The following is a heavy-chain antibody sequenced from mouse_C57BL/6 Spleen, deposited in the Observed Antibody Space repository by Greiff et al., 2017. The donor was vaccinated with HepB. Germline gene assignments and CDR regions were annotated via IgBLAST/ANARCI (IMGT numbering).Heavy chain of an antibody. CDR2: INPNNGGT. V-gene: IGHV1-22*01. CDR3: ARSGYYYGSSYWYFEV. J-gene: IGHJ1*03. D-gene: IGHD1-1*01. CDR1: GYTFTDYN. Sequence: EVQLQQSGPELVKPGASVKMSCKASGYTFTDYNMHWVKQSPGKSLEWIGYINPNNGGTSYNQKFKGKATLTVNKSSSTAYMEHRSLTSEESAVYYGARSGYYYGSSYWYFEVWGTGTTVTVAS.